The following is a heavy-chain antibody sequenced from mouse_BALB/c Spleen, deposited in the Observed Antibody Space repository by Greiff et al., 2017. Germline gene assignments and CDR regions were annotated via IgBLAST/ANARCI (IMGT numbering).Heavy chain of an antibody. CDR1: GFNIKDTY. Sequence: SGAELVKPGASVKLSCTASGFNIKDTYMHWVKQRPEQGLEWIGRIDPANGNTKYDPKFQGKATITADTSSNTAYLQLSSLTSEDTAVYYCARDYGSSYDFDYWGQGTTLTVSS. D-gene: IGHD1-1*01. CDR3: ARDYGSSYDFDY. CDR2: IDPANGNT. J-gene: IGHJ2*01. V-gene: IGHV14-3*02.